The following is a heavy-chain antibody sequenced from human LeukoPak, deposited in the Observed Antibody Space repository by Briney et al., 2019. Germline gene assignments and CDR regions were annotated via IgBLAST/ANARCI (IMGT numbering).Heavy chain of an antibody. CDR2: TYYRSQWFR. J-gene: IGHJ4*02. D-gene: IGHD4-17*01. CDR3: ARDGGYYGDYMYYFDY. Sequence: SQTLSLTCAISGDSVFSDGVAWNWIRQSTSRGLEWLGRTYYRSQWFRDYAESVKSRITIDPDTSKNQFSLQLNSVTPEDTAVYYCARDGGYYGDYMYYFDYWGQGALVTVSS. CDR1: GDSVFSDGVA. V-gene: IGHV6-1*01.